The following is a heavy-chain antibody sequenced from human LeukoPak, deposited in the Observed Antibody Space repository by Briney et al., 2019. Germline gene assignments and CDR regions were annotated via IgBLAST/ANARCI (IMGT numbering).Heavy chain of an antibody. CDR3: AKVPPYYYDSSGYYLGY. D-gene: IGHD3-22*01. J-gene: IGHJ4*02. V-gene: IGHV3-23*01. CDR2: ISGSGGST. CDR1: GFTFSSYA. Sequence: QSGGSLRLSCAASGFTFSSYAMSWVRQAPGKGLEWVSAISGSGGSTYYADSVKGRFTISRDNSKNTLYLQMNSLRAEDTAVYYCAKVPPYYYDSSGYYLGYWGQGTLVTVSS.